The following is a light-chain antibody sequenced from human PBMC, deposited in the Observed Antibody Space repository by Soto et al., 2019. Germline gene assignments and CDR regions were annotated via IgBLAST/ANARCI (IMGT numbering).Light chain of an antibody. Sequence: DIQMTQSPSSLSASVGDGVTITCRASQSISTYLNWYQQKPGKAPKVLIYAASSLQSGVPSRFSGSGSGADFTLTISSLQPEDFATYYCQQSYSTPYTFGQGTKLELK. CDR1: QSISTY. CDR3: QQSYSTPYT. V-gene: IGKV1-39*01. CDR2: AAS. J-gene: IGKJ2*01.